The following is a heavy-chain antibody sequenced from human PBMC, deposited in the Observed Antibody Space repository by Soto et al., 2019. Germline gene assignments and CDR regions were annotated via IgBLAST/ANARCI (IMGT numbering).Heavy chain of an antibody. CDR1: GYSISSGNY. V-gene: IGHV4-38-2*01. CDR2: LYHIGST. J-gene: IGHJ3*01. Sequence: SETLSLTCAVSGYSISSGNYWAWIRQPPGRGLEWIGSLYHIGSTHYNTSLKSRVTISVDTSKNHFSLELSSVTAEDTAMYYCRSLTRCYDDPCVEVWGQGTMVTVSS. CDR3: RSLTRCYDDPCVEV. D-gene: IGHD2-2*01.